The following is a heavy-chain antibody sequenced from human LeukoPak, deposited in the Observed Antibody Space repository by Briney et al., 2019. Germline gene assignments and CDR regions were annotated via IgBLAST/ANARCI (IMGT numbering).Heavy chain of an antibody. V-gene: IGHV1-18*01. CDR1: GYTFTSYG. Sequence: ASVKVSCKASGYTFTSYGISWVRQAPGQGLEWMGWTSAYNGNTNYAQKLQGRVTMTTDTSTSTAYMELRSLRSDDTAVYYCARIVVVPAATAEGDYWGQGTLVTVSS. CDR3: ARIVVVPAATAEGDY. D-gene: IGHD2-2*01. J-gene: IGHJ4*02. CDR2: TSAYNGNT.